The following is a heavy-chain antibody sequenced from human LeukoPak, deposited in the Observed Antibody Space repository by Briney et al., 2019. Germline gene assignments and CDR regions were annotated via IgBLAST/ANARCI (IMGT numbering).Heavy chain of an antibody. CDR3: ARDRGSYFSDAFDI. J-gene: IGHJ3*02. CDR1: GYTFTGYH. V-gene: IGHV1-2*02. Sequence: SVKVSCKASGYTFTGYHMHWVRQAPGQGLEWMGWINPNSGGTNYVQRFQGRVTMTRDTSISTAYMELSRLISDDTAVYYCARDRGSYFSDAFDIWGQGTMVTVSS. D-gene: IGHD1-26*01. CDR2: INPNSGGT.